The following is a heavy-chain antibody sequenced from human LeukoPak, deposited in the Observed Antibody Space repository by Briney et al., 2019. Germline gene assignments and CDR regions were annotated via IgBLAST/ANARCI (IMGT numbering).Heavy chain of an antibody. CDR3: ASRVDTAMVQAFDY. V-gene: IGHV5-51*01. D-gene: IGHD5-18*01. Sequence: KSGESLKISCKGSGYSFTSYWIGWVRQMPGKGLEWMGIIYPGASDTRYSPSFQGQVTISADKSISTAYLQWSSLKASDTAMYYCASRVDTAMVQAFDYWGQGTLVTVSS. CDR1: GYSFTSYW. J-gene: IGHJ4*02. CDR2: IYPGASDT.